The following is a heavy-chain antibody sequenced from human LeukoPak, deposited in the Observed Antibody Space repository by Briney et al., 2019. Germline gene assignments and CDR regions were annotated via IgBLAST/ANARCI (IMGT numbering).Heavy chain of an antibody. V-gene: IGHV4-31*03. CDR2: IYYSGST. CDR3: AIKSATVPNWFDP. Sequence: SETLSLTCTVSGGSISSGGYYWSWIRQHPGKGLEWIGYIYYSGSTYYNPSLKGRVTISVDTSKNQFSLKLSSVTAADTAVYYCAIKSATVPNWFDPWGQGTLITVSS. J-gene: IGHJ5*02. D-gene: IGHD2-15*01. CDR1: GGSISSGGYY.